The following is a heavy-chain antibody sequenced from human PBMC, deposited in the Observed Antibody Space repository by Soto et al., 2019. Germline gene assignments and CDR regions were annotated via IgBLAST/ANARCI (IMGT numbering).Heavy chain of an antibody. CDR1: GFTVSNNY. V-gene: IGHV3-53*02. Sequence: EVKEVETGGGLIQPGGSLRVSCAASGFTVSNNYMSWVRQAPGKGLEWVSVIYSGGSTYYADSVKGRYTISGDNSRNTVYLQMSSLRGEDTALYFCARERGDYSSGRGWYFDLWGRGTLVTVSS. D-gene: IGHD6-19*01. CDR3: ARERGDYSSGRGWYFDL. CDR2: IYSGGST. J-gene: IGHJ2*01.